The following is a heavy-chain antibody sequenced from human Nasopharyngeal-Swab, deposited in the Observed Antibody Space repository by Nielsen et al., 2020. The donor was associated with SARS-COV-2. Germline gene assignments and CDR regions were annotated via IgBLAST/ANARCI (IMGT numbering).Heavy chain of an antibody. CDR3: AMAAAAPDAFDI. Sequence: GESLKISCAASGFTFSSYRMNWVRQAPGKGLEWVSSISSSSSYIYYADSVKGRFTISRDNAKNSLYLQMNSLRAEDTAVYYCAMAAAAPDAFDIWGQGTMVTVSS. D-gene: IGHD6-13*01. J-gene: IGHJ3*02. CDR1: GFTFSSYR. CDR2: ISSSSSYI. V-gene: IGHV3-21*01.